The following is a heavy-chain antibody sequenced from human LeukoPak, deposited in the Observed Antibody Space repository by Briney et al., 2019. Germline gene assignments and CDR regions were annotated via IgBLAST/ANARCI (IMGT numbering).Heavy chain of an antibody. V-gene: IGHV1-2*04. CDR2: INPNSGGT. D-gene: IGHD4-17*01. CDR3: ARGLGYGDYALIY. J-gene: IGHJ4*02. CDR1: GYTFTGYY. Sequence: ASVKVSCKASGYTFTGYYLHWVRQAPGQGLEWTGWINPNSGGTNYAQKFQGWVTMTRDMSISTAYMELSRLRSDDTAVYYCARGLGYGDYALIYWGQGTLVTVSS.